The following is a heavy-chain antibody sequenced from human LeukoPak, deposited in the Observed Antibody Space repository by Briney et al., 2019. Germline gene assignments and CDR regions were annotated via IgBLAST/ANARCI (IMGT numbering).Heavy chain of an antibody. D-gene: IGHD6-13*01. V-gene: IGHV4-39*07. J-gene: IGHJ6*03. CDR1: GGSISSSSYY. CDR3: ARDIAAAGTVGYYYYYMDV. CDR2: LYYSGST. Sequence: PSETLSLTCTVSGGSISSSSYYWGWIRQPPGKGLEWNGSLYYSGSTYYNPSLKSRVTISVDTSKNQFSLKLSSVTAADTAVYYCARDIAAAGTVGYYYYYMDVWGKGTTVTVSS.